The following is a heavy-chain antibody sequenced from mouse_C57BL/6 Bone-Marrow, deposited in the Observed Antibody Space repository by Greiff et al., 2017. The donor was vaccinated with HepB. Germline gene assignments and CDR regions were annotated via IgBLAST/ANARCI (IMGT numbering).Heavy chain of an antibody. Sequence: DVQLVESGGDLVKPGGSLKLSCAASGFTFSSYGMSWVRQTPDKRLEWVATISSGGSYTYYPDSVKGRFTISRDNAKNTLYLQMSSLKSEDTAMYYCARHWYDYDFDYWGQGTTLTVSS. D-gene: IGHD2-4*01. J-gene: IGHJ2*01. CDR2: ISSGGSYT. V-gene: IGHV5-6*01. CDR1: GFTFSSYG. CDR3: ARHWYDYDFDY.